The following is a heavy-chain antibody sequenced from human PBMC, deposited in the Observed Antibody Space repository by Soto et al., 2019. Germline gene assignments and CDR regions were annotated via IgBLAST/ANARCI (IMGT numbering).Heavy chain of an antibody. CDR1: GFSISSGGYY. J-gene: IGHJ5*02. CDR2: IYYSGST. V-gene: IGHV4-61*08. D-gene: IGHD1-7*01. CDR3: ARHISSGTNIAAIRSFDP. Sequence: PSETLSLTCTVSGFSISSGGYYWSWIRQHPGKGLEWIGYIYYSGSTNYNPSLKSRITISADTSKNQFSLKLSSVTAADTAVYYCARHISSGTNIAAIRSFDPWGQGTLVTVSS.